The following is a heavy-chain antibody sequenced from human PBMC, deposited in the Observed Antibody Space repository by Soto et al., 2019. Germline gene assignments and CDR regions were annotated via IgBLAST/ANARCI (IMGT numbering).Heavy chain of an antibody. Sequence: EVQLVESGGGLVQPGGSLRLSCAASGFTVSSNYMSWVRQAPGKGLEWVSVIYSGGSTYYADSVKGRFTISRDNSKNTLYLQMNSLRAEDTAVYYCARAPYCSGGSCYSGAFDIWGQGTMVTVSS. CDR3: ARAPYCSGGSCYSGAFDI. V-gene: IGHV3-66*01. CDR1: GFTVSSNY. J-gene: IGHJ3*02. D-gene: IGHD2-15*01. CDR2: IYSGGST.